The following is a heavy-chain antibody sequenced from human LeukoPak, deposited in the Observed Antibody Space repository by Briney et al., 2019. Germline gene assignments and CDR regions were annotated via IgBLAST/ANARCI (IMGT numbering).Heavy chain of an antibody. CDR1: GFTFSSYA. J-gene: IGHJ3*02. CDR3: ARIGFRTYYYDSSGYYYGFGAFDI. CDR2: ISSSSSSYI. Sequence: GGSLRLSCAASGFTFSSYAMSWVRQAPGKGLEWVSSISSSSSSYIYYADSMKGRFTISRDNAKNSLYLQMNSLRAEDTAVYYCARIGFRTYYYDSSGYYYGFGAFDIWGQGTMVTVSS. D-gene: IGHD3-22*01. V-gene: IGHV3-21*01.